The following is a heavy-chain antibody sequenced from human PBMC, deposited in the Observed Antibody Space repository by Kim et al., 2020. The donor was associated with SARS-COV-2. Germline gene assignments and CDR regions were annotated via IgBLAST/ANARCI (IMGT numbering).Heavy chain of an antibody. CDR2: ISYDGSNK. CDR3: ARELLWFGEPSGFDP. D-gene: IGHD3-10*01. Sequence: GGSLRLSCAASGFTFSSYAMHWVRQAPGKGLEWVAVISYDGSNKYYADSVKGRFTISRDNSKNTLYLQMNSLRAEDTAVYYCARELLWFGEPSGFDPWGQGTLVTVSS. V-gene: IGHV3-30-3*01. J-gene: IGHJ5*02. CDR1: GFTFSSYA.